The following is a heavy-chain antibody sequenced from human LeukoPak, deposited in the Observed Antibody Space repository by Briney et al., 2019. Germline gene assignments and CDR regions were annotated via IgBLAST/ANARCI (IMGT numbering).Heavy chain of an antibody. CDR1: GYTFTSYA. CDR2: INPDSGGT. J-gene: IGHJ3*02. V-gene: IGHV1-2*02. D-gene: IGHD3-22*01. Sequence: ASVKVSCNASGYTFTSYAMNWVRQAPGQGLEWMGWINPDSGGTNYAQRFQGRVTMTRDTSISTAYMELSRLRSDDTAFYYCARAGVWDYNDTSGYHNGAFDIWGQGTMVTVSS. CDR3: ARAGVWDYNDTSGYHNGAFDI.